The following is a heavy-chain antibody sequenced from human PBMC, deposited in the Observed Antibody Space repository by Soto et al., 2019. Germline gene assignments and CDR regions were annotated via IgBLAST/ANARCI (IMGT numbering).Heavy chain of an antibody. J-gene: IGHJ6*02. CDR1: GGTFSSYA. V-gene: IGHV1-69*12. D-gene: IGHD4-17*01. CDR2: IIPIFGTA. CDR3: ASATVNPYYYGMDV. Sequence: QVQLVQSGAEVKKPGSSVKVSCKASGGTFSSYAISSVRQAPGQGLEWMGGIIPIFGTANYAQKFQGSVTITADESTSTAYMELSSLRSEDTAVYYCASATVNPYYYGMDVWGQGTTVTVSS.